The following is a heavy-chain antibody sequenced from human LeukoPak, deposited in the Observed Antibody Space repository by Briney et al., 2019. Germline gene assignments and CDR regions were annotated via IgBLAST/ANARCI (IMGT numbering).Heavy chain of an antibody. CDR2: IGESDIST. Sequence: GGSLRLSCAASEFTFDNYAMNWVRQAPGKGLEWVSTIGESDISTFYADSVKGRFTISRDNSKNALFLQMNSLRAEDMAIYYCARGASSWEYTTFDIWGQGTIVTVSS. J-gene: IGHJ3*02. CDR3: ARGASSWEYTTFDI. D-gene: IGHD6-6*01. V-gene: IGHV3-23*01. CDR1: EFTFDNYA.